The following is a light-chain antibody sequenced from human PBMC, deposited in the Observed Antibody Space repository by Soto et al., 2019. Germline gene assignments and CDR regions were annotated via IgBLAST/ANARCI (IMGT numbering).Light chain of an antibody. CDR3: QQRSNWPYLT. Sequence: EIVLTQSPDTLSLSPGERATLSCRASQSVSGYLGWYQQKPGQAPRLLIYDASNRAYGVPARLRCSGSGTNFTLTLASLEPDDFAVYYCQQRSNWPYLTFGGGTRV. V-gene: IGKV3-11*01. J-gene: IGKJ4*01. CDR2: DAS. CDR1: QSVSGY.